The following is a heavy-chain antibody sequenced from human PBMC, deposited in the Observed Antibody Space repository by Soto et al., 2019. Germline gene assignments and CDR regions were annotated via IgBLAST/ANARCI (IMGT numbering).Heavy chain of an antibody. CDR2: ISKNGDST. Sequence: EVQLMESGGGVVQPGGSLRLSCAASGFTFSSETMFWVRQAPGKGLEHITAISKNGDSTFYADSVKGRFSISRDNSKNTLYLQMGSLRAEEMAVYYCAAREGFAYWGQGTLVTVSS. J-gene: IGHJ4*02. V-gene: IGHV3-64*07. CDR1: GFTFSSET. CDR3: AAREGFAY.